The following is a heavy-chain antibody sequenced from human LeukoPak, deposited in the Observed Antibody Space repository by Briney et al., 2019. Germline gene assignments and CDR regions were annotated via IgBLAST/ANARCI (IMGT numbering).Heavy chain of an antibody. CDR3: AKDHAYGSGYFDY. CDR2: ISYDGSNK. CDR1: GFTFSGYG. V-gene: IGHV3-30*18. J-gene: IGHJ4*02. Sequence: GGSLRLSCAASGFTFSGYGMHWVRQAPGKGLEWVAVISYDGSNKYYADSVKGRFTISRDNSKNTLYLQMNSLRAEDTAVYYCAKDHAYGSGYFDYWGQGTLVTVSS. D-gene: IGHD3-10*01.